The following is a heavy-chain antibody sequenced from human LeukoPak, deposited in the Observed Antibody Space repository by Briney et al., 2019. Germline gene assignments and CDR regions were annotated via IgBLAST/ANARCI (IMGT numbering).Heavy chain of an antibody. CDR2: IYHSGST. Sequence: PSETLSLTCAVSVGSPTRGGYSCGSIRQPPGEGLGWIVYIYHSGSTYYNPPLKSRVTISVDRSKNQFSLKLSSVTAADTGVYYCARGPYYYGSGSYYNDYWGQRTLVTVSS. CDR1: VGSPTRGGYS. J-gene: IGHJ4*02. V-gene: IGHV4-30-2*01. D-gene: IGHD3-10*01. CDR3: ARGPYYYGSGSYYNDY.